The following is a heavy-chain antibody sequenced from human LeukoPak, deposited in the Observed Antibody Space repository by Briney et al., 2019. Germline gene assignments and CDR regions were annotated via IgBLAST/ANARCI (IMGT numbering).Heavy chain of an antibody. CDR2: TYYRSKWYN. CDR3: ARDPYSSGWLDY. J-gene: IGHJ4*02. Sequence: SQTLSLTCAISGDSVSSHSATWNWIRQSPSRGLEWLGRTYYRSKWYNDYAVSVKSRITINPDTSKNQFSLRLNSVTPEDTAVYYCARDPYSSGWLDYWGQGTLVTVSS. D-gene: IGHD6-19*01. V-gene: IGHV6-1*01. CDR1: GDSVSSHSAT.